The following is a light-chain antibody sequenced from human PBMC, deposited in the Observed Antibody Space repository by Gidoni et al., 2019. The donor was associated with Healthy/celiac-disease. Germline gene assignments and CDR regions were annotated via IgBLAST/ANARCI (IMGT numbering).Light chain of an antibody. CDR1: QSVSSY. CDR2: DAS. CDR3: QQRSNWPPYT. Sequence: EIVLTQSPATLSLSPGERATLSCRASQSVSSYLAWYQQKPGQAPRLLIYDASNRATGIPARFSGSGSGTDFTLTIDSLEPEDFAVYYCQQRSNWPPYTFXQXTKLEIK. J-gene: IGKJ2*01. V-gene: IGKV3-11*01.